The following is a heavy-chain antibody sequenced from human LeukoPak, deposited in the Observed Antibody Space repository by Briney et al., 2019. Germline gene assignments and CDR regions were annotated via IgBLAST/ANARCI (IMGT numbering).Heavy chain of an antibody. D-gene: IGHD3-3*01. Sequence: GGSLRLSCAASGFTFSSYAMSWVRQAPGKGLEWVSAISGSGGSTYYADSVKGRFTISRDNSKNTLYLQIDSLGAEDTAVYYCARGGLTITMFGVPIIRNFDYWGQGTLVTVSS. CDR1: GFTFSSYA. CDR3: ARGGLTITMFGVPIIRNFDY. J-gene: IGHJ4*02. CDR2: ISGSGGST. V-gene: IGHV3-23*01.